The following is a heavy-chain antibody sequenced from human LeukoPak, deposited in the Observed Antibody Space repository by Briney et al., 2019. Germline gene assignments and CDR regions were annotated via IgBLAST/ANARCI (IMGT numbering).Heavy chain of an antibody. D-gene: IGHD3-22*01. CDR3: ARVLTPSGYYGYYYYYMDV. CDR2: IIPIFGTA. CDR1: GGTFSSYA. Sequence: SVKVSCKASGGTFSSYAISWVRQAPGQGLEWMGGIIPIFGTANYAQKFQGRVTITADESAGTAYMELSSLRSEDTAVYYCARVLTPSGYYGYYYYYMDVWGKGTTVTVSS. V-gene: IGHV1-69*13. J-gene: IGHJ6*03.